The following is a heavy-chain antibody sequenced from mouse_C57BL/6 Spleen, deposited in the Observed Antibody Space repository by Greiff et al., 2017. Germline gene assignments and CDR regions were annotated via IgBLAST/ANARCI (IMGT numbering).Heavy chain of an antibody. V-gene: IGHV6-3*01. D-gene: IGHD2-2*01. J-gene: IGHJ4*01. CDR2: IRLKSDNYAT. CDR1: GFTFSNYW. CDR3: TVWLRDYAMDY. Sequence: EVQRVESGGGLVQPGGSMKLSCVASGFTFSNYWMNWVRQSPEKGLEWVAQIRLKSDNYATHYAESVKGRFTISRDDSKSSVYLQMNNLRAEDTGIYYCTVWLRDYAMDYGGQGTSVTVSS.